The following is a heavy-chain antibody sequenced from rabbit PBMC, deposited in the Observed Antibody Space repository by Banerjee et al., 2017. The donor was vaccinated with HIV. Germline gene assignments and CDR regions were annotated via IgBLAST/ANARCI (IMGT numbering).Heavy chain of an antibody. V-gene: IGHV1S45*01. J-gene: IGHJ4*01. CDR1: GFSLSRNYY. Sequence: QEQLEESGGDLVKPGASLTLTCTASGFSLSRNYYMSWVRQAPGKGLEWIAFIYTGSSGRTVYASWAKGRFTISKTSSTTVTLQMTSLTAADTATYFCARDLAGVIGWNFNLWGPGTLVTVS. D-gene: IGHD4-1*01. CDR2: IYTGSSGRT. CDR3: ARDLAGVIGWNFNL.